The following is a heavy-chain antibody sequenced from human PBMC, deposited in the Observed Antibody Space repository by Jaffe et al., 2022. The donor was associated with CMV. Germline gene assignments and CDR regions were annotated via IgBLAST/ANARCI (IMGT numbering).Heavy chain of an antibody. J-gene: IGHJ4*02. CDR1: GGSISSSSYY. Sequence: QLQLQESGPGLVKPSETLSLTCTVSGGSISSSSYYWGWIRQPPGKGLEWIGSIYYSGSTYYNPSLKSRVTISVDTSKNQFSLKLSSVTAADTAVYYCARHFPRIAARADYWGQGTLVTVSS. CDR3: ARHFPRIAARADY. CDR2: IYYSGST. D-gene: IGHD6-6*01. V-gene: IGHV4-39*01.